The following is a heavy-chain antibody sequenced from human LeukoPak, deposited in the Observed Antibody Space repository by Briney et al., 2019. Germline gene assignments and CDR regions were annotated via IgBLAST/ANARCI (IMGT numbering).Heavy chain of an antibody. V-gene: IGHV3-73*01. CDR1: GFTFSSYA. J-gene: IGHJ5*02. CDR2: LRRKANNYAT. D-gene: IGHD1-26*01. Sequence: GGSLRLSCAVSGFTFSSYAMNWVRQASGKGLEWVGHLRRKANNYATTYAASVKGRFTISRDDSTSTAYLQMNSLKTEDTAVYYCTRHLTIVEATPFDLWGQGTLVTVSS. CDR3: TRHLTIVEATPFDL.